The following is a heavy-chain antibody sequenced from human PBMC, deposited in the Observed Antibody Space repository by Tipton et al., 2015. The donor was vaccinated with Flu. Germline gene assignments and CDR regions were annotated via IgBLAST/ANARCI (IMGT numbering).Heavy chain of an antibody. Sequence: QLVQSGGEVKKPGASVKVSCKTSGYTFNTYGISWVRQAPGQGLEWMGWISPYTDNSNYAQKFQGRVTMTTGTSTNTAYMEVRSLRLDDTAVYYCARDMPQGVVVIPPAKRFDHWGQGTLVTVSS. CDR3: ARDMPQGVVVIPPAKRFDH. V-gene: IGHV1-18*01. J-gene: IGHJ4*02. CDR2: ISPYTDNS. D-gene: IGHD2-2*01. CDR1: GYTFNTYG.